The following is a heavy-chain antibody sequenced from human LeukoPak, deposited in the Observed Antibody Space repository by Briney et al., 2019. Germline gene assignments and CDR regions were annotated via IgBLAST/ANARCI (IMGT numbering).Heavy chain of an antibody. Sequence: PGGSLRLSCGASGFTFNNYGMNWVRQAPGKGLEWVSAISGSGDNTYYADSVKGRFTISRDNSKSTLYLQMNSLRAEDTARYYCAKDRHAPGRFCSSTTCFPFDLWGQGTLVTVSS. J-gene: IGHJ5*02. CDR2: ISGSGDNT. D-gene: IGHD2-2*01. CDR3: AKDRHAPGRFCSSTTCFPFDL. CDR1: GFTFNNYG. V-gene: IGHV3-23*01.